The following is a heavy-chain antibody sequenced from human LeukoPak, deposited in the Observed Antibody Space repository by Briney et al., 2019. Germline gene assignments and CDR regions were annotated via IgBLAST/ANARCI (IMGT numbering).Heavy chain of an antibody. CDR1: GGSISSYY. J-gene: IGHJ4*02. CDR2: IYYSGST. Sequence: PSETLSLTCTVSGGSISSYYWRWIRQPPGKGLEWIGYIYYSGSTNYNPSLKSRVTISVDTSKNQFSLKLSSVTAADTAVYYCARYSGAAAGSNYFDYWGQGTLVTVSS. CDR3: ARYSGAAAGSNYFDY. V-gene: IGHV4-59*08. D-gene: IGHD6-13*01.